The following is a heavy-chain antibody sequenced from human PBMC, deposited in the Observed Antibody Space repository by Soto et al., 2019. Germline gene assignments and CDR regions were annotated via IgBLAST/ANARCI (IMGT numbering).Heavy chain of an antibody. CDR3: AREVPTPYYFDY. CDR2: IYYSGST. J-gene: IGHJ4*02. Sequence: TLSLPCTVSGGSLSSGCYDWSWIRQHPGKGLEWIGYIYYSGSTYYNPSLKSRVTISVDTSKNQFSLKLSSLTAADKAVYYCAREVPTPYYFDYWGQGTLGTVSS. V-gene: IGHV4-31*03. CDR1: GGSLSSGCYD.